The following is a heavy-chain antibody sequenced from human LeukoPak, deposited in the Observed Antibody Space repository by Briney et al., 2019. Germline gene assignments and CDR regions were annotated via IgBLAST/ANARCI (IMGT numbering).Heavy chain of an antibody. CDR1: GFTFNTFV. D-gene: IGHD3-16*01. Sequence: GGSLRLSCAASGFTFNTFVTTWVRQAPGKGPEWFSAISESGGTTYYADSVKGRFTISRDNSKNTLYLQMNSLRADDTAIYYCAKGGESYYNYYYMDVWGQGTTVTVSS. CDR2: ISESGGTT. V-gene: IGHV3-23*01. J-gene: IGHJ6*03. CDR3: AKGGESYYNYYYMDV.